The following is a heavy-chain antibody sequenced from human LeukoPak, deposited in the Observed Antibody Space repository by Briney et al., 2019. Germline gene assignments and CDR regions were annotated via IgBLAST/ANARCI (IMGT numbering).Heavy chain of an antibody. D-gene: IGHD4-17*01. V-gene: IGHV3-53*01. CDR3: ARDQSKVGLRYYYYGMDV. J-gene: IGHJ6*02. CDR1: GFTVSSNY. Sequence: GGSLRLSCAASGFTVSSNYMSWVRQAPGKGLEWVSVIYSGGSTYYADSVKGRFTISRDNSKNTLYLQMNSLRAEDTAVCYCARDQSKVGLRYYYYGMDVWGQGTTVTVSS. CDR2: IYSGGST.